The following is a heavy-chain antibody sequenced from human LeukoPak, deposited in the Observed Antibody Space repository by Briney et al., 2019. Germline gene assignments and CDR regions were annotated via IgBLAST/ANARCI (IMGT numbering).Heavy chain of an antibody. V-gene: IGHV3-74*01. CDR3: VRGVGGDSRFDP. CDR1: GFTFSSYW. Sequence: GGSLRLSCAASGFTFSSYWMHWVRHAPGKGLVWVSPINSDGSSTRYADSVKGRFTISRDNAKNTLYLQMNSLRAEETAVYYCVRGVGGDSRFDPWGQGTLVTVSS. CDR2: INSDGSST. J-gene: IGHJ5*02. D-gene: IGHD1-26*01.